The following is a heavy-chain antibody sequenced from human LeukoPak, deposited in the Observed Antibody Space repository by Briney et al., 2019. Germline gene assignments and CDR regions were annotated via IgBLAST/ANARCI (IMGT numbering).Heavy chain of an antibody. D-gene: IGHD6-13*01. Sequence: RAGGSLRLSCAASGFTFNTYSMNWVRQAPGKGLEWVSYISSSSSTIYHADSVKGRFTISRDNAKNSLYLQMNSLRAEDTAVYYCARDSSPDYWGQGTLVTVSS. CDR2: ISSSSSTI. CDR1: GFTFNTYS. CDR3: ARDSSPDY. J-gene: IGHJ4*02. V-gene: IGHV3-48*01.